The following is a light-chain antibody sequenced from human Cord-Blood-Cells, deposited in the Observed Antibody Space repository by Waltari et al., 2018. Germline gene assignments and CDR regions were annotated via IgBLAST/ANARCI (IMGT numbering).Light chain of an antibody. CDR3: SSYAGSNNLV. Sequence: QSALTQPPSASGSPGQSVTISCTGTSSDVAGYNYVSWYQQHPGKAPKLMIYEVSSRPSGFPYCVSGPKSGNTASLTVSGLQAEDEADYYCSSYAGSNNLVFGGGTKLTVL. CDR2: EVS. V-gene: IGLV2-8*01. J-gene: IGLJ3*02. CDR1: SSDVAGYNY.